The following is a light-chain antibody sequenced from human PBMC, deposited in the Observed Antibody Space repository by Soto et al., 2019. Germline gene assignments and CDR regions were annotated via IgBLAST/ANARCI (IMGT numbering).Light chain of an antibody. J-gene: IGKJ5*01. V-gene: IGKV1-39*01. CDR1: QSISSY. CDR2: AAS. CDR3: QHIYRTPYS. Sequence: DIQMTQSPSSLSASVGDRVTITCRASQSISSYLTWYQQKPGKAPKLLIYAASRLHSGVPSRFSGSGSGTDFTLTSSSLQPEDFANYYWQHIYRTPYSFGQGTRLEIK.